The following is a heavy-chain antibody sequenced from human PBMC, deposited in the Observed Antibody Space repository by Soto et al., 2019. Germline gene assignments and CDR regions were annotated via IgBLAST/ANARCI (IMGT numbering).Heavy chain of an antibody. D-gene: IGHD3-16*02. J-gene: IGHJ4*02. CDR1: GGTFSSYA. CDR3: ASQKATFGGVIVMDY. Sequence: QVQLVQSGAEVKKPGSSVKVSCKASGGTFSSYAISWVRQAPGQGLEWMGGIIPIFGTANYAQKFQGRVTITADESTSTAYRELSSLRSEDTAVYYCASQKATFGGVIVMDYWGQGTLVTVSS. CDR2: IIPIFGTA. V-gene: IGHV1-69*01.